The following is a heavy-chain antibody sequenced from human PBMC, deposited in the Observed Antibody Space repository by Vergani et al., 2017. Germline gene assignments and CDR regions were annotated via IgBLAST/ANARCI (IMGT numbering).Heavy chain of an antibody. CDR1: GCSISSSSYY. D-gene: IGHD3-16*01. CDR3: ARGAMIVGGLFDY. V-gene: IGHV4-39*07. CDR2: IYYSGST. Sequence: QLQLQESGPGLVKPSETLSLTCTVSGCSISSSSYYWGWIRQPPGKGLEWIGSIYYSGSTYYNPSLKSRVTISVDPSKNLFSLKLSSVTAADTAVYYCARGAMIVGGLFDYWGQGTLVTVSS. J-gene: IGHJ4*02.